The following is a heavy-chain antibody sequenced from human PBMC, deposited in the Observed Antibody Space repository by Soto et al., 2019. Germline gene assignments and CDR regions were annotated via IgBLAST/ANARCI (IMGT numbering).Heavy chain of an antibody. CDR3: AKAASSWYGAESSY. CDR1: GFTFSSYA. D-gene: IGHD6-19*01. J-gene: IGHJ4*02. CDR2: ISGSGGST. Sequence: GESLKISCAASGFTFSSYAMSWVRQAPGKGLEWVSAISGSGGSTYYADSVKGRFTISRDNSKNTLYLKMNSLRAEDTAVYYCAKAASSWYGAESSYWGQGTLVTVSS. V-gene: IGHV3-23*01.